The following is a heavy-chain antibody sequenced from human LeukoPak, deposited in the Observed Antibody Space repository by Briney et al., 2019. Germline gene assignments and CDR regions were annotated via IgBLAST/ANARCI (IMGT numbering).Heavy chain of an antibody. Sequence: GGSLRLSCAASGFTFDDYGMSWVRQAPGKGLEWVSGINWNGGSTGYADSVKGRFTISRDNAKNSLYLQMNSQRAEDTALYYCAREEGSGYYRLYYFDYWGQGTLVTVSS. CDR3: AREEGSGYYRLYYFDY. D-gene: IGHD3-22*01. CDR2: INWNGGST. V-gene: IGHV3-20*04. J-gene: IGHJ4*02. CDR1: GFTFDDYG.